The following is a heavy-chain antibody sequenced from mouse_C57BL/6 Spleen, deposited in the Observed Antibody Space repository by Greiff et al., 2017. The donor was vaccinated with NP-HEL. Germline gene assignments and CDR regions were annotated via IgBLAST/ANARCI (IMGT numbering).Heavy chain of an antibody. CDR2: IYPGSGST. J-gene: IGHJ2*01. CDR3: ARFYYGSSYPTYFDY. D-gene: IGHD1-1*01. Sequence: QVQLQQPGAELVKPGASVKMSCKASGYTFTSYWITWVKQRPGQGLEWIGDIYPGSGSTNYNEKFKSKATLTVDTASSAAYMQLSSLTSEDSAVYYCARFYYGSSYPTYFDYWGQGTTLTVSS. V-gene: IGHV1-55*01. CDR1: GYTFTSYW.